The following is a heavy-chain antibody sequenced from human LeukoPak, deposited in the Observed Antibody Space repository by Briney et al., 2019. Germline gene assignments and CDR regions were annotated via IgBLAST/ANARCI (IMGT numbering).Heavy chain of an antibody. Sequence: NPGGSLRLSCAASGFTFSRYSMTWVRQAPGKGLEWVSSFTSMSRTIYYADSVKGRFTISRDDAKNTVYLQMNSLRTEDTAVYYCARGLPNYHGMDVWGQGTTVTVSS. V-gene: IGHV3-21*01. CDR1: GFTFSRYS. CDR2: FTSMSRTI. CDR3: ARGLPNYHGMDV. J-gene: IGHJ6*02.